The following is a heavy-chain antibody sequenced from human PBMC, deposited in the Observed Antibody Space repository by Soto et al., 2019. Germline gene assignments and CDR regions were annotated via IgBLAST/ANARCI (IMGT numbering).Heavy chain of an antibody. CDR1: GYPFSSYG. J-gene: IGHJ4*02. V-gene: IGHV1-18*04. CDR3: ARLVVAGSPLDY. Sequence: QVHLVQSVAEVKKPGASVTVSCKASGYPFSSYGITWVRQAPGQGLEWMGWTSAFYGNSTYSEKFQGRVTMTIDTSTSTAYMDLTSLKSDDTAVYYCARLVVAGSPLDYWGQGTLVTVSS. CDR2: TSAFYGNS. D-gene: IGHD2-15*01.